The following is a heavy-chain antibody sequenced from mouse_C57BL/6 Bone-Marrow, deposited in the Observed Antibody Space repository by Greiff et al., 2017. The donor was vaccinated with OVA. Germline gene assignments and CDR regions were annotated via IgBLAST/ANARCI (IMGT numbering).Heavy chain of an antibody. D-gene: IGHD1-1*01. CDR3: ARKGLRWYFDV. CDR1: GYTFTSYG. CDR2: IYPRSGNT. V-gene: IGHV1-81*01. J-gene: IGHJ1*03. Sequence: QVQLQQSGAELARPGASVKLSCKASGYTFTSYGISWVKQRTGQGLEWIGEIYPRSGNTYYNEKFKGKATLTADKSSSTAYMQLSSLTSEDSAVYYCARKGLRWYFDVWGTGTTVTVSS.